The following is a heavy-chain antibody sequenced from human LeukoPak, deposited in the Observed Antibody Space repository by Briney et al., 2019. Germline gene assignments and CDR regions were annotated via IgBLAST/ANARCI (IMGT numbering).Heavy chain of an antibody. CDR2: INHSGST. CDR3: ATGRWTYYYGSGSSLEAFDI. J-gene: IGHJ3*02. V-gene: IGHV4-34*01. CDR1: GGSFSGYY. D-gene: IGHD3-10*01. Sequence: SETLSLTCAVYGGSFSGYYWSWIRQPPGKGLEWIGEINHSGSTNYNPSLKSRVTISVDTSKNQFSLKLSSVTAADTAVYYCATGRWTYYYGSGSSLEAFDIWGQGTMVTVSS.